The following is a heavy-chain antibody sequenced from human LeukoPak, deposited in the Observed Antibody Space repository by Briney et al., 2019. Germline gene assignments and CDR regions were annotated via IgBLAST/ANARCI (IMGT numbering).Heavy chain of an antibody. CDR1: GYTFTSHA. CDR2: INAGNGNT. J-gene: IGHJ4*02. V-gene: IGHV1-3*01. D-gene: IGHD3-10*01. CDR3: AREDAMVRGVIIQAVTY. Sequence: ASVKVSCKASGYTFTSHAMHWVRQAPGQRLEWMGWINAGNGNTKYSQKFQGRVTITRDTSASTAYMELSSLRSEDTAVYYCAREDAMVRGVIIQAVTYWGQGTLVTVSS.